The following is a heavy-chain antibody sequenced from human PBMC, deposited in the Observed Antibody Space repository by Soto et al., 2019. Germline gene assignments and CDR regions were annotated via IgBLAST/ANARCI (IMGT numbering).Heavy chain of an antibody. CDR2: VVCVEAGT. V-gene: IGHV3-74*01. CDR1: GFTFNYYW. Sequence: CGSLRLPCAASGFTFNYYWFHCVRQVPGKWLVWVSLVVCVEAGTSYSAYVGGRYTTPRENAENMLSLQMNSLRAEDTAVYYCTTVFEYWGQETLGT. J-gene: IGHJ4*02. CDR3: TTVFEY.